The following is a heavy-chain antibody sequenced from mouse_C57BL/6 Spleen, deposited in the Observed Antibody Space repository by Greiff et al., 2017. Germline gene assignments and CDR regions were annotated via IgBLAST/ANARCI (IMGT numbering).Heavy chain of an antibody. Sequence: QVHVKQPGAELVKPGASVKLSCKASGYTFTSYWMHWVKQRPGQGLEWIGMIHPNSGSTNYNEKFKSKATLTVDKSSSTAYMQLSSLTSEDSAVYYCARKGYYGSSPYWYFDVWGTGTTVTVSS. D-gene: IGHD1-1*01. CDR3: ARKGYYGSSPYWYFDV. J-gene: IGHJ1*03. V-gene: IGHV1-64*01. CDR1: GYTFTSYW. CDR2: IHPNSGST.